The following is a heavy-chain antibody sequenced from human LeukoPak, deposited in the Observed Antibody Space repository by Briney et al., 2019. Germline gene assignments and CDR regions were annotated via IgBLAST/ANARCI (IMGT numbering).Heavy chain of an antibody. J-gene: IGHJ4*02. V-gene: IGHV6-1*01. D-gene: IGHD5-12*01. CDR3: ARIATKDGRDY. Sequence: SQTLSLTCAISGDSVSSKSAAWNWVRQFPSRGLEWLGRTYYRAKWSSEYAVSEKSRITINPDTAKNQFSLQLNSVTPDYTAVYYCARIATKDGRDYWGQGILVTVSS. CDR2: TYYRAKWSS. CDR1: GDSVSSKSAA.